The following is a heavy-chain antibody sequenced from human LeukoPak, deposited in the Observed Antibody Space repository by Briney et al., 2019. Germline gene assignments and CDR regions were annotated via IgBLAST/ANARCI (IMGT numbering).Heavy chain of an antibody. V-gene: IGHV4-34*01. CDR1: GGSFSGYY. CDR3: ARVNGIVSF. Sequence: SETLSLTCAVYGGSFSGYYWSWIRQPPGKGLEWIGEINHSGSTNYNPSLKSRVTTSVDTSKNQFSLKLSSVTAADTAVYYCARVNGIVSFWGQGTLVTVSS. D-gene: IGHD2/OR15-2a*01. CDR2: INHSGST. J-gene: IGHJ4*02.